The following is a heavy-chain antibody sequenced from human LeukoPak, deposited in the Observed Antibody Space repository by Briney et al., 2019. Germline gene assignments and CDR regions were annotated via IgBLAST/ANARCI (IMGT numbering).Heavy chain of an antibody. J-gene: IGHJ5*02. V-gene: IGHV3-11*05. D-gene: IGHD2-2*01. CDR1: GFTFSDYY. CDR3: ARDFGPYQLLNWFDP. CDR2: ISSSSSYT. Sequence: PGGSLRLSCAASGFTFSDYYMSWIRQAPGKGLEWVSYISSSSSYTNYADSVKGRFTISRDNAKNSLYLQMNSLRAEDTAVYYCARDFGPYQLLNWFDPWGQGTLVTVSS.